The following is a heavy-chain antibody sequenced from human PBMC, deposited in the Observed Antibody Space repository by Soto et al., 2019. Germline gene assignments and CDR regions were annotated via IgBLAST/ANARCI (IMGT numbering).Heavy chain of an antibody. V-gene: IGHV3-23*01. CDR2: ISGSGGST. D-gene: IGHD2-2*01. CDR3: AKGLVVPAAPFYTNWFDP. CDR1: GFTFSSYA. J-gene: IGHJ5*02. Sequence: GGSLRLSCAASGFTFSSYAMSWVRQAPGKGLEWVSAISGSGGSTYYADSVKGRFTISRDNSKNTLYLQMNSLRAEDTAVYYSAKGLVVPAAPFYTNWFDPWGQGTLVTVSS.